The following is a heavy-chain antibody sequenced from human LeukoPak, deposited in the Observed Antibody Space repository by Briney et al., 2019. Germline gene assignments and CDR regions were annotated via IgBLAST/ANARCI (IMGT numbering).Heavy chain of an antibody. D-gene: IGHD3-9*01. V-gene: IGHV1-69*06. CDR2: VIPIFGTA. Sequence: SVKVSCKASGGTFSSYAISWVRQAPGQGLEWMGGVIPIFGTANYAQKFQGRVTITADKSTSTAYMELSSLRSEDTAVYYCARGGLRYFDWLLGAPPRLDYWGQGTLVTVSS. CDR1: GGTFSSYA. J-gene: IGHJ4*02. CDR3: ARGGLRYFDWLLGAPPRLDY.